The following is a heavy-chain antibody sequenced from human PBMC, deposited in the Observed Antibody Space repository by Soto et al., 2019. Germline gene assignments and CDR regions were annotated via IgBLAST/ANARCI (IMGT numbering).Heavy chain of an antibody. D-gene: IGHD2-2*01. CDR3: ARHRYGSSTSRPYYYYYVDV. V-gene: IGHV5-51*01. CDR2: IYPGDSDT. CDR1: GYSFTSYW. Sequence: PGESLKISCKGSGYSFTSYWIGWVRQMPGKGLEWMGIIYPGDSDTRYSPSFQGQVTISADKSISTAYLQWSSLKASDTAMYYCARHRYGSSTSRPYYYYYVDVWGKGTTVTVS. J-gene: IGHJ6*03.